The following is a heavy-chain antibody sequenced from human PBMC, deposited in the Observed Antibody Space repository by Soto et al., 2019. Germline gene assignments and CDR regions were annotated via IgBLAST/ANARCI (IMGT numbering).Heavy chain of an antibody. J-gene: IGHJ4*02. D-gene: IGHD3-10*01. V-gene: IGHV3-53*01. Sequence: GGSLRLSCASSGFNIITNYMTWVRQAPGKGLEWVSLLFSGGTSYYADSVKGRFTISRDNSKNTLFLQMNRLKTEDTAVYYCARGQQASRTRGVQGFDYWGQGTLVTVSS. CDR2: LFSGGTS. CDR3: ARGQQASRTRGVQGFDY. CDR1: GFNIITNY.